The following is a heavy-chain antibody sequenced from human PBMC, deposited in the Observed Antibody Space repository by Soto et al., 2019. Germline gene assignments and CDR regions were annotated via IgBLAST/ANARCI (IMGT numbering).Heavy chain of an antibody. CDR3: AGAGGAVRKNNWSDP. Sequence: QVQLVQSGAEVKKPGSSVKVSCKASGGTFSSYAISWVRQAPGQGLEWMGGIIPIFGTANYAQKFQGRVTITADGPTGTAEVELSCMRSKDTTVNYCAGAGGAVRKNNWSDPCGQGTHVTVSA. J-gene: IGHJ5*02. CDR2: IIPIFGTA. CDR1: GGTFSSYA. V-gene: IGHV1-69*01. D-gene: IGHD3-16*01.